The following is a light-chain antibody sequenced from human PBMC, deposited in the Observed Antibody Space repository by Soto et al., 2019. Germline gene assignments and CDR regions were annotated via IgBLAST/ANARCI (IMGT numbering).Light chain of an antibody. V-gene: IGKV1-5*01. J-gene: IGKJ5*01. CDR1: QSIGTL. CDR2: DAS. Sequence: DIQMTQSPSTLSASLGAKVTITCRVSQSIGTLLAWYQQTPGRAPNLLIYDASSLQSGVPSRFSGSGSGTEFTLTISSLQPDDFATYFCQQFKTYPITFGQGTRLEIK. CDR3: QQFKTYPIT.